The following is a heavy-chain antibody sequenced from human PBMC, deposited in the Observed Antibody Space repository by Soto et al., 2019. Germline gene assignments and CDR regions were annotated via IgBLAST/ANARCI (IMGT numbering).Heavy chain of an antibody. Sequence: ASVKVSCKVSGYTLTELSMHWVRQAPGKGLEWMGGFDPEDGETIYAQKFQGRVTMTEDTSTDTAYMELSSLRSEDTAVYYCARNDYVWGSYRRNYYYYGMDVWGQGTTVT. CDR1: GYTLTELS. V-gene: IGHV1-24*01. D-gene: IGHD3-16*02. J-gene: IGHJ6*02. CDR2: FDPEDGET. CDR3: ARNDYVWGSYRRNYYYYGMDV.